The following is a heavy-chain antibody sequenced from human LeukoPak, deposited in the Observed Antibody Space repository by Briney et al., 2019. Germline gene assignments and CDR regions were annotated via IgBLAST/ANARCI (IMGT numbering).Heavy chain of an antibody. CDR3: ARRLDSSGYYGYYYFDY. J-gene: IGHJ4*02. Sequence: SETLSLTCTVSGGSISSYYWSWIRQPPGKGLEWIGEINHSGSTNYNPSLKSRVTISVDTSKNQFSLKLSSVTAADTAVYYCARRLDSSGYYGYYYFDYWGQGTLVTVSS. V-gene: IGHV4-34*01. D-gene: IGHD3-22*01. CDR2: INHSGST. CDR1: GGSISSYY.